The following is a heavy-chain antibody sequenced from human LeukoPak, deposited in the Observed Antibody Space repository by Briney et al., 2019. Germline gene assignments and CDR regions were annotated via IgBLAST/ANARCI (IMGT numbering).Heavy chain of an antibody. Sequence: ASVTVSCKASGYTFTSYGISWVRQAPGQGREWMGWISAYNGNTNYAQKLQGRVTMTTDTSTSTAYMELRSLRSDDTAVYYCASTISDSGSYSFDPWGQGTLVTVSS. D-gene: IGHD1-26*01. CDR1: GYTFTSYG. V-gene: IGHV1-18*01. J-gene: IGHJ5*02. CDR2: ISAYNGNT. CDR3: ASTISDSGSYSFDP.